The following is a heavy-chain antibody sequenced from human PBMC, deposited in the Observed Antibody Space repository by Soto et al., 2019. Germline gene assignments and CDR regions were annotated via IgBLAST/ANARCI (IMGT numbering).Heavy chain of an antibody. CDR3: ARDLRPYSRGWYIDY. J-gene: IGHJ4*02. D-gene: IGHD6-19*01. V-gene: IGHV3-33*01. CDR1: GFTFSSYG. Sequence: QVQLVESGGGVVQPGRSLRLSCAASGFTFSSYGMHWVRQAPGKGLEWVAVIWYDGSNKYYADSVKGRFTISRDNSKNTLYLQVNSLRAEDTAVYYCARDLRPYSRGWYIDYWGQGTLVTVSS. CDR2: IWYDGSNK.